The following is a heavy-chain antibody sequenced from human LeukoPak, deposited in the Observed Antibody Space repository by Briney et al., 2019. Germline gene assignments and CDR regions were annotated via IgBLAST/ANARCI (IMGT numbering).Heavy chain of an antibody. J-gene: IGHJ4*02. D-gene: IGHD5/OR15-5a*01. CDR2: VTGSGGTT. CDR3: ARDVSAATKYAYLDF. CDR1: GFTFSSNA. V-gene: IGHV3-23*01. Sequence: GGSLRLSCVASGFTFSSNAMTWVRQAPGKGLEWVATVTGSGGTTFYADSLKGRFTISRDNSKNTVYLQLNSLRVEDTAVYYCARDVSAATKYAYLDFWGQGNLVTVSS.